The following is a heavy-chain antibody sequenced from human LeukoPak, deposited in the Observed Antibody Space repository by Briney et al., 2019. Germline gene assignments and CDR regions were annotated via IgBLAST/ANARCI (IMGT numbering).Heavy chain of an antibody. V-gene: IGHV3-7*01. CDR1: GFTFSSYW. CDR3: ARSPRNYYYYMDV. Sequence: PGGSLKLSCAASGFTFSSYWMSWVRQAPGKGLEWVANIKQDGSEKYYVDSVKGRFTISRDNAKNSLYLQMNSLRAEDTAVYYCARSPRNYYYYMDVWGKGTTVTVSS. CDR2: IKQDGSEK. J-gene: IGHJ6*03. D-gene: IGHD1-14*01.